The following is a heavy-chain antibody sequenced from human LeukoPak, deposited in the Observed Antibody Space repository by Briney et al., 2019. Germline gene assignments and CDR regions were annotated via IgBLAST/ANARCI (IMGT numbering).Heavy chain of an antibody. CDR2: IRYDNSAK. CDR3: TKGGYYFDY. CDR1: GLTFSSFG. J-gene: IGHJ4*02. Sequence: GGSLRLSCAAPGLTFSSFGMHWLRQAPGKGLEWVAFIRYDNSAKYYADSVKGRFTISRDNSKNTLYLQMNSLRAEDTAVYYCTKGGYYFDYWGQGSLVTVSS. V-gene: IGHV3-30*02. D-gene: IGHD3-16*01.